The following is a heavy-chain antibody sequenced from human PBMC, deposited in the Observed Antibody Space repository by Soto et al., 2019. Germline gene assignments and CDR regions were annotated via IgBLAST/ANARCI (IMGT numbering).Heavy chain of an antibody. CDR2: VLYTGSA. J-gene: IGHJ4*01. CDR1: GGSITNSKSY. V-gene: IGHV4-39*02. CDR3: ARPSGSHTEFEY. D-gene: IGHD1-26*01. Sequence: SETLSLTCNVSGGSITNSKSYWACIRQPPGKGLEWVGSVLYTGSAYYTPSLQSRVTIPLDTSKNHFSLRLTSVTAADTAVYFCARPSGSHTEFEYCGHGALVTVSS.